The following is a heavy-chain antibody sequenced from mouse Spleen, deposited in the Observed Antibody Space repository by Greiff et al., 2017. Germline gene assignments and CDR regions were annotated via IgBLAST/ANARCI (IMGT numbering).Heavy chain of an antibody. CDR2: IYPGSGNT. V-gene: IGHV1-66*01. CDR1: GYSFTSYY. J-gene: IGHJ3*01. CDR3: ARRGAFTTATEGFAY. Sequence: VKLMESGPELVKPGASVKISCKASGYSFTSYYIHWVKQRPGQGLEWIGWIYPGSGNTKYNEKFKGKATLTADTSSSTAYMQLSSLTSEDSAVYYCARRGAFTTATEGFAYWGQGTLVTVSA. D-gene: IGHD1-2*01.